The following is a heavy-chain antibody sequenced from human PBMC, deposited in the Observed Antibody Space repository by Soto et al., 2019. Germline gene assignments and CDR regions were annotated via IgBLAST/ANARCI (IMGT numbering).Heavy chain of an antibody. J-gene: IGHJ4*02. CDR2: ISSNGGST. CDR3: ARTGLDTAMVTVFDY. CDR1: GFTFSSYA. V-gene: IGHV3-64*01. Sequence: EVQLVESGGGLVQPGGSLRLSCAASGFTFSSYAMHWVRQAPGKGLEYVSAISSNGGSTYYANSVKGRFTISRDNSKNTLYLQMGSLRAEDMAVYYSARTGLDTAMVTVFDYWGQGTLVTVSS. D-gene: IGHD5-18*01.